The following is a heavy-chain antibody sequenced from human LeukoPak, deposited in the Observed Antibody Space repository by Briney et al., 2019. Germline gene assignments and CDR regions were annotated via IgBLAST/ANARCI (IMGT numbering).Heavy chain of an antibody. V-gene: IGHV1-69*05. D-gene: IGHD6-13*01. CDR2: ILPIFGTA. Sequence: SVKVSCKASGGTFSSYAISWVRQAPGQGLEWMGRILPIFGTANYAQKFQGRVTITTDESTSTAYMELSSLRPEDTAVYYCARDDCLSSSWCKGPDYWGQGTLVTVSS. CDR3: ARDDCLSSSWCKGPDY. J-gene: IGHJ4*02. CDR1: GGTFSSYA.